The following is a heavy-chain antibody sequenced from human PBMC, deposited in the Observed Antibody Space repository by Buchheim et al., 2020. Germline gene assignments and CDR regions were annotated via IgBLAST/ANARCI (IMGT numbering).Heavy chain of an antibody. J-gene: IGHJ4*02. V-gene: IGHV4-34*01. CDR3: ARVHRGSWDY. CDR1: GGSFSDYY. D-gene: IGHD6-13*01. Sequence: QVQLQQWGAGLLKPSETLSLTCAVYGGSFSDYYWSWIRQPPGKGLEWIGEINHSGSTNFNPSLKSRVTMSVDTSKNQFSLKLSSVTAADTAVYYCARVHRGSWDYWGQGTL. CDR2: INHSGST.